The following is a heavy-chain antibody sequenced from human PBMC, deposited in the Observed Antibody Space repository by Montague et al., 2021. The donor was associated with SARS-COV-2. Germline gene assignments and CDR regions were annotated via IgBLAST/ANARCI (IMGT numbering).Heavy chain of an antibody. D-gene: IGHD1-1*01. V-gene: IGHV4-59*01. Sequence: SETLSLTCEVSGDSISSYYWSWIRQSPGKGLEWIGYVHYTGSSKYTPSLKTRVTLSLDTPKNHFSLKLRSVTAADTAIYYCARAQNTCFIANCVDYFDVWGLGALATVSS. CDR3: ARAQNTCFIANCVDYFDV. CDR1: GDSISSYY. J-gene: IGHJ4*02. CDR2: VHYTGSS.